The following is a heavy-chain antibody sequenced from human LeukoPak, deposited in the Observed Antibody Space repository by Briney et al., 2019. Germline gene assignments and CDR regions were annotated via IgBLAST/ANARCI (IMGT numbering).Heavy chain of an antibody. CDR1: GYTVTSYG. Sequence: ASVRVSCKASGYTVTSYGISWGRQAPGQGGEGRGGISAYNGNTNYAQKLQGRVTMTTDTSTSTAYMELRSLRSDDTAVYYCARDRITMIVVVALAFDIWGQGTMVTVSS. CDR3: ARDRITMIVVVALAFDI. D-gene: IGHD3-22*01. J-gene: IGHJ3*02. CDR2: ISAYNGNT. V-gene: IGHV1-18*01.